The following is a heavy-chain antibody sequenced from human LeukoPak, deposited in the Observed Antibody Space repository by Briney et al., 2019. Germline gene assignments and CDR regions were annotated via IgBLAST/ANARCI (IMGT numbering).Heavy chain of an antibody. CDR1: GGSISSGGYS. Sequence: SETLSLTCAVSGGSISSGGYSWSWIRQPPGKGLEWIGYIYHSGSTYYNPSLKSRVTMSVDTSKNQFSLKLSSVTAADTAVYYCARSLEEMATISGGNWFDPWGQGTLVTVSS. D-gene: IGHD5-12*01. V-gene: IGHV4-30-2*01. J-gene: IGHJ5*02. CDR3: ARSLEEMATISGGNWFDP. CDR2: IYHSGST.